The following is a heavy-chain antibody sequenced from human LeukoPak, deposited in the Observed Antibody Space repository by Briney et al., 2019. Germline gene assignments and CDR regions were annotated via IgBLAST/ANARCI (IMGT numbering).Heavy chain of an antibody. CDR1: GGSISSYY. Sequence: SETLSLTCTVSGGSISSYYWSWIRQPPWKGLEWIGYIYYSGSTNYNPSLKSRVTISVDTSKNQFSLKLSSVTAADTAVYYCARSGIAAAGTDYYYGMDVWGQGTTVTVSS. D-gene: IGHD6-13*01. V-gene: IGHV4-59*08. CDR2: IYYSGST. J-gene: IGHJ6*02. CDR3: ARSGIAAAGTDYYYGMDV.